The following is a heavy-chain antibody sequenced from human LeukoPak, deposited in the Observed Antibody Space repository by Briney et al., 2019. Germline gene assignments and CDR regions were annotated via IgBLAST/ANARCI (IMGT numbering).Heavy chain of an antibody. V-gene: IGHV4-39*02. CDR3: AREGTHNDYYDSSGYYYARDY. CDR2: IYYSGTT. D-gene: IGHD3-22*01. Sequence: TSETLSLTCTVSGGSISGSHYYWGWIRQSPGKGLEWIGSIYYSGTTYYNPSLESRVTISDDTSKNRFSLMLTSLTAADTAVYYCAREGTHNDYYDSSGYYYARDYWGQGTLVTVSS. J-gene: IGHJ4*02. CDR1: GGSISGSHYY.